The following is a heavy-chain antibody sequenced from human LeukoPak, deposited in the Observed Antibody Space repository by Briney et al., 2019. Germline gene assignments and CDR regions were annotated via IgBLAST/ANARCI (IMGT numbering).Heavy chain of an antibody. J-gene: IGHJ4*02. CDR3: ARGPGWNYFDY. Sequence: GGSLRLSCAASGFTVSSNYMSWVRQAPGKGLEWVSVFYSGGSTYYADSVKGRFTIPRDNSKSTLYFQMNSLRAEDTAVYYCARGPGWNYFDYWGQGTLVTVSS. CDR1: GFTVSSNY. V-gene: IGHV3-66*01. CDR2: FYSGGST. D-gene: IGHD6-19*01.